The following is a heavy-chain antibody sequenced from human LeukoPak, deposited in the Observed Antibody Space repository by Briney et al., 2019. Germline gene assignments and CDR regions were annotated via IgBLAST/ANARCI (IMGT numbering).Heavy chain of an antibody. D-gene: IGHD7-27*01. Sequence: SETLSLTCTVSGGSISSGDYYWSWIRQPPGKGLEWIGYIHHSGSTYYYNPSLKSRVTMSVDTSKNQFSLKLSSVTAADTAVYYCARHGEHGEFGRIDHWGQGTLVIVSS. J-gene: IGHJ4*02. CDR1: GGSISSGDYY. CDR2: IHHSGSTY. CDR3: ARHGEHGEFGRIDH. V-gene: IGHV4-30-4*01.